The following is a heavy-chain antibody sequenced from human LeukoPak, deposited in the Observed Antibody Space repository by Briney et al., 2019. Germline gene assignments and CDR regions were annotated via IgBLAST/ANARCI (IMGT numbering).Heavy chain of an antibody. CDR3: ARGAHYYDSSGYSYPDY. Sequence: ASVKVSCKASGYTFTDYYMHWVRQAPGQGLEWMGWINPKSAGTNYAQKFQGRLTMTRDTSISTAYMELSRLRSDDTAVYYCARGAHYYDSSGYSYPDYWGQGTLVTVSS. D-gene: IGHD3-22*01. CDR2: INPKSAGT. V-gene: IGHV1-2*02. CDR1: GYTFTDYY. J-gene: IGHJ4*02.